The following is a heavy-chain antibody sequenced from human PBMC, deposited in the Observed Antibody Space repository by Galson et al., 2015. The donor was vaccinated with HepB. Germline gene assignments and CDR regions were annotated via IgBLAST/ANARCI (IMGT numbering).Heavy chain of an antibody. CDR3: ARGIAARDYYYYYMDV. CDR2: MNPNSGNT. Sequence: SVKVSCKASGYTFTSYDINWVRQATGQGLEWMGWMNPNSGNTGYAQKFQGRVTMTRNTSISTAYMELSSLRSEDTAVYYCARGIAARDYYYYYMDVWGKGTTVTVSS. J-gene: IGHJ6*03. CDR1: GYTFTSYD. V-gene: IGHV1-8*01. D-gene: IGHD6-6*01.